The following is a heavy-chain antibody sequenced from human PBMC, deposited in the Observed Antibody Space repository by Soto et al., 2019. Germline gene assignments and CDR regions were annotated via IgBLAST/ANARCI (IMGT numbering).Heavy chain of an antibody. J-gene: IGHJ6*02. Sequence: ASVKVSCKASGYSFTDYHIHWVRQAPGQGLEWLRRINPKSGGTSTAQKFQGWVTMTTDTSISTASMELTRLTSDDTAIYYCARGDSTDCSNGVCSFFYNHDMDVWGQGTTVTVSS. CDR2: INPKSGGT. CDR1: GYSFTDYH. V-gene: IGHV1-2*04. CDR3: ARGDSTDCSNGVCSFFYNHDMDV. D-gene: IGHD2-8*01.